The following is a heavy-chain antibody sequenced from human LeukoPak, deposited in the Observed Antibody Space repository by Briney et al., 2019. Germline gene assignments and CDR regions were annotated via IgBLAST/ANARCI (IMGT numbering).Heavy chain of an antibody. D-gene: IGHD6-13*01. CDR1: GFTFSSYA. J-gene: IGHJ4*02. CDR3: AKEERAAAGRDFEY. V-gene: IGHV3-23*01. CDR2: ISGSGDNT. Sequence: GGSLRLSCAASGFTFSSYAMSWVRQAPGKGLEWVSSISGSGDNTYYADSVKGRFTISRDNSKNALYLQMNSLRADDTAVYYCAKEERAAAGRDFEYWGQGTLVTVSS.